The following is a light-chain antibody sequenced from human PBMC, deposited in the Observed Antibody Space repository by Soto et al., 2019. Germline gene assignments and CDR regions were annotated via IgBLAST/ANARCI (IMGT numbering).Light chain of an antibody. CDR3: QHSYSSPPT. J-gene: IGKJ1*01. CDR2: AAS. V-gene: IGKV1-39*01. CDR1: QSISNH. Sequence: DIQMTQSPSSLSASVEDRVIITCRASQSISNHLNWYQQKPGKAPKLLIFAASSLQSGVPSRFSGSRSGPDSTLTITSLQPEDVATYYGQHSYSSPPTFGQGTKVQIK.